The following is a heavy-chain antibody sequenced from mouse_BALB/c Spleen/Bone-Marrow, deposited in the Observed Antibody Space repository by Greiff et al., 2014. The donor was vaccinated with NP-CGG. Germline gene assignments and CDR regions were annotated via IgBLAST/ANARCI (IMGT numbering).Heavy chain of an antibody. V-gene: IGHV1-80*01. Sequence: QVQLQQSGAELVRPGSSVKISCKASGYAFSSYWMNWVKQRPGQGLEWIGQIYPGDGDTNYNGNFKDKATLTTDKSSTTAYMQLSSLTSEDSAVYFCARGGMLAGYYFDYWRQGTTLTVSS. D-gene: IGHD4-1*01. CDR2: IYPGDGDT. J-gene: IGHJ2*01. CDR1: GYAFSSYW. CDR3: ARGGMLAGYYFDY.